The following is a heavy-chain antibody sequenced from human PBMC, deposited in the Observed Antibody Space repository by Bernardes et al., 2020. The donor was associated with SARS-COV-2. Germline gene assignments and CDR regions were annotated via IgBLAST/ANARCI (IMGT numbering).Heavy chain of an antibody. CDR2: INWNGGST. J-gene: IGHJ6*02. CDR3: ARDLRASSYYYYYGMDV. Sequence: GGSLRLSCAASGFTFDDYGMSWVRQAPGKGLEWVSGINWNGGSTGYADSVKGRFTISRDNAKNSLYLQMNSLRAEDTALYYCARDLRASSYYYYYGMDVWGQGTTVTVSS. V-gene: IGHV3-20*04. CDR1: GFTFDDYG.